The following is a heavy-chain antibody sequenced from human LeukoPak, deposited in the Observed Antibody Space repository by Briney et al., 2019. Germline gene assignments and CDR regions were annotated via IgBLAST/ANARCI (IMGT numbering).Heavy chain of an antibody. V-gene: IGHV3-23*01. CDR1: GFTFSSYS. CDR3: AKHTAVAGTSPYFDY. Sequence: GGSLRPSCAASGFTFSSYSMSWVRQAPGKGLEWVSAVSASGGSTYYADSVKGRFTISRDNSKNTLYLQMNSLRGEDTAVYYCAKHTAVAGTSPYFDYWGQGTLVTVSS. J-gene: IGHJ4*02. CDR2: VSASGGST. D-gene: IGHD6-19*01.